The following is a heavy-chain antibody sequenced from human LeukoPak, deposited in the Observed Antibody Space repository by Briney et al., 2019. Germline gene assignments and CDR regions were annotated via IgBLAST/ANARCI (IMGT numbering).Heavy chain of an antibody. CDR2: IYRNEST. CDR1: GGSISSDY. CDR3: ARGVRRGITIFGVVGGWFDP. V-gene: IGHV4-4*07. Sequence: PSETLSLTCTVSGGSISSDYWSWLRQPAGKGLEWLGRIYRNESTNDNPSLKSRVTMSVDTSKNQLSLKMISVTDADTAVYYCARGVRRGITIFGVVGGWFDPWGQGTLVTVSS. J-gene: IGHJ5*02. D-gene: IGHD3-3*01.